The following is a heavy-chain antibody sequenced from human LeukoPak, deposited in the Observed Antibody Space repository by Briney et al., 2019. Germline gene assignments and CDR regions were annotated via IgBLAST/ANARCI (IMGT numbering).Heavy chain of an antibody. CDR2: IIPIFGTA. CDR3: ARSSYCSSTSCYAGRDWFDP. D-gene: IGHD2-2*01. Sequence: SVKVSCKASGGTFSSYAISWVRQAPGQGLEWMGGIIPIFGTANYAQKFQGRVTITADKSTSTAYMELSSLRSEDAAVYYCARSSYCSSTSCYAGRDWFDPWGQGTLVTVSS. CDR1: GGTFSSYA. J-gene: IGHJ5*02. V-gene: IGHV1-69*06.